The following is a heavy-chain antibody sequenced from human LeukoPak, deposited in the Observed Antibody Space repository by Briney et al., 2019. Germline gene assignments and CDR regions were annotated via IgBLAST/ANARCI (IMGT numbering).Heavy chain of an antibody. CDR2: IWYDGSNK. CDR3: AGSSSLTLAFDY. Sequence: GGPLRLSCAASGFTFSSYGMHWVRQAPGKGLEWVAVIWYDGSNKYYADSVKGRFIISRDNSKNTLYLQMNSLRAEDTAVYYCAGSSSLTLAFDYWGQGTLVTVSS. D-gene: IGHD6-13*01. J-gene: IGHJ4*02. V-gene: IGHV3-33*01. CDR1: GFTFSSYG.